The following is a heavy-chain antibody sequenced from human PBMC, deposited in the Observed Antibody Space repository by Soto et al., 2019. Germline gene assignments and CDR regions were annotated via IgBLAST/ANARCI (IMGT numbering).Heavy chain of an antibody. CDR3: ERCDYESTAYYPNWFDP. D-gene: IGHD3-22*01. Sequence: SETLSLTCTVSNASISSRKWWTWVRQTPGKGLEWIGEIYHSGSINHNPSLKSRVTMSVDKSNNQFSLKMTSVTAADTAVYFCERCDYESTAYYPNWFDPWCQGIQVTVS. V-gene: IGHV4-4*02. CDR2: IYHSGSI. J-gene: IGHJ5*02. CDR1: NASISSRKW.